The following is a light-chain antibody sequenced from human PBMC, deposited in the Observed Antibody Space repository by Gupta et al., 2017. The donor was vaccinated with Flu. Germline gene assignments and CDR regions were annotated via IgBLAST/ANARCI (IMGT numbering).Light chain of an antibody. V-gene: IGKV2-28*01. CDR3: MQALQTPPT. J-gene: IGKJ3*01. CDR1: QSLLHGTGYNY. Sequence: DVVMTQSPLSLSVTPGEPASISCRSSQSLLHGTGYNYLDWYLQKPGQSPQLLIYLGSSRASGVPDRFSGSGSGTDFTLKISRVEAEDVGVYYCMQALQTPPTFGHGTKVDIK. CDR2: LGS.